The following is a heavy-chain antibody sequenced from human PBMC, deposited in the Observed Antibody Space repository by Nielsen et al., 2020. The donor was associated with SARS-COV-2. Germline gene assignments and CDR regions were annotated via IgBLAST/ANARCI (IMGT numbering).Heavy chain of an antibody. D-gene: IGHD2-2*01. CDR3: ARASIVVVPVADYYYMDV. CDR2: ISSSSSYI. V-gene: IGHV3-21*01. CDR1: GFTFSSYS. Sequence: GESLKISCAASGFTFSSYSMNWVRQAPGKGLEWVSSISSSSSYIYYADSVKGRFTISRDNAKNSLYLQMNSLRAEDTAVYYCARASIVVVPVADYYYMDVWGKGTTVTVSS. J-gene: IGHJ6*03.